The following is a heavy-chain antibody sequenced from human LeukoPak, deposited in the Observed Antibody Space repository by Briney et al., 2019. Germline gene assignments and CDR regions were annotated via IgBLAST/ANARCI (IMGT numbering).Heavy chain of an antibody. CDR1: GYTFTSYG. V-gene: IGHV1-18*01. D-gene: IGHD1-1*01. J-gene: IGHJ5*02. CDR2: ISAYNGNT. Sequence: EASVKVSCKASGYTFTSYGISWVRQAPGQGLEWMGWISAYNGNTNYAQKFQGRVTITADESTSTAYMELSSLRSEDAAVYYCARDTDNWNDGNWFDPWGQGTLVTVSS. CDR3: ARDTDNWNDGNWFDP.